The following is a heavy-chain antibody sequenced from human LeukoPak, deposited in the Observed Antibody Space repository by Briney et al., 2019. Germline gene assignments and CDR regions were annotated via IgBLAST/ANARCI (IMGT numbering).Heavy chain of an antibody. J-gene: IGHJ4*02. CDR1: GGSISSYY. V-gene: IGHV4-4*07. Sequence: SETLSPTCTVSGGSISSYYWSWIRQPAGKGLEWIGRIYTSGSTNYNPFIKSRVNMSVDTYKNQFSLKLSSVTAADTAVYYCASSAVAGTFDYWGQGTLVTVSS. CDR2: IYTSGST. CDR3: ASSAVAGTFDY. D-gene: IGHD6-19*01.